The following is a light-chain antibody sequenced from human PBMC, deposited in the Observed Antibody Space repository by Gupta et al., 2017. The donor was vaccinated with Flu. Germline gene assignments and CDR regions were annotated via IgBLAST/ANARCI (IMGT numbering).Light chain of an antibody. J-gene: IGLJ1*01. CDR3: ATWDDSLKRYV. V-gene: IGLV1-44*01. CDR1: SSNIGSNT. Sequence: QSVLTQPPSVSGTPGQRVTISCSGGSSNIGSNTVHWYQQLPGTAPKLLIYSNNLRPSGVPDRSSGSKSAPSASLAISGLQSEDEADYYCATWDDSLKRYVFGPGTKVTVL. CDR2: SNN.